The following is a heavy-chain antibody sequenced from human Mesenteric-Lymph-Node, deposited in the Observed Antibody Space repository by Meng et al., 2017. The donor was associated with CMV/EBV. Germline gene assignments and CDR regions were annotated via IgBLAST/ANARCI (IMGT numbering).Heavy chain of an antibody. V-gene: IGHV3-21*04. J-gene: IGHJ5*02. D-gene: IGHD3-3*01. Sequence: GESLKISCAASGLTFSPYSMTWVRQAPGKGLEWVSSISGTSAYIYYADSVKGRFTVSRDNAKNSLYLQMNSLRAEDTAVYYCAREKDDSFDPWGQGTLVTVSS. CDR3: AREKDDSFDP. CDR2: ISGTSAYI. CDR1: GLTFSPYS.